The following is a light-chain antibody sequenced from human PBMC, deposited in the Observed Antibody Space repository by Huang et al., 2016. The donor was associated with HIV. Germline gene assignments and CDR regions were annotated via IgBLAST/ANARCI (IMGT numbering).Light chain of an antibody. Sequence: DIQMTQSPSSLSASVGARVTITCQASQDIGNYLNWYRQKPGRAPELLIYDAFNLETGGPSRFSGSGAGADFTLTISSLQPEDSATYYCQQYHNLPYTFGQGTKLEIK. CDR2: DAF. J-gene: IGKJ2*01. CDR1: QDIGNY. V-gene: IGKV1-33*01. CDR3: QQYHNLPYT.